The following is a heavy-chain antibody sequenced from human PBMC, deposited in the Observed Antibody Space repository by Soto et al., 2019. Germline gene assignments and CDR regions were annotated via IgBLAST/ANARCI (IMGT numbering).Heavy chain of an antibody. V-gene: IGHV3-23*01. J-gene: IGHJ4*02. D-gene: IGHD3-22*01. CDR3: ANSKTYDSSGYKDY. Sequence: RLSCAASGFTFSSYAMSWVRQAPGRGLEWVSAISGSGGSTYYADSVKGRFTISRDNSKNTLYLQMNSLRAEDTAVYYCANSKTYDSSGYKDYWGQGTLVTVSS. CDR2: ISGSGGST. CDR1: GFTFSSYA.